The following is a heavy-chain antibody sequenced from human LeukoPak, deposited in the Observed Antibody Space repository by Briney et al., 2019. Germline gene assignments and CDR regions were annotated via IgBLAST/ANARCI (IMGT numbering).Heavy chain of an antibody. J-gene: IGHJ5*02. Sequence: PSETLSLTCAVYGGSFSGYYWSWTRQPPGKGLEWIGEINHSGSTNYNPSLKSRVTISVDTSKNQFSLKLSSVTAADTAVYYCARVGVTTSGYNWFDPWGQGTLVTVSS. CDR1: GGSFSGYY. CDR2: INHSGST. CDR3: ARVGVTTSGYNWFDP. V-gene: IGHV4-34*01. D-gene: IGHD4-17*01.